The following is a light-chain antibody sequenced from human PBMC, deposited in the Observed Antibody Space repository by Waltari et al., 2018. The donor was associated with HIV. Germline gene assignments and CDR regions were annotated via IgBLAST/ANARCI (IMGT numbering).Light chain of an antibody. CDR2: DVN. CDR1: SSDIGTYNY. CDR3: RSYTSRTAII. J-gene: IGLJ2*01. V-gene: IGLV2-14*03. Sequence: QSALTQPASVSGSPGQSITISCLGTSSDIGTYNYVSWYQQQPGQAPNLLLFDVNSRPAGVPGRFCGSKSGSAACLTSSGLQREDEADYCCRSYTSRTAIIFGGRT.